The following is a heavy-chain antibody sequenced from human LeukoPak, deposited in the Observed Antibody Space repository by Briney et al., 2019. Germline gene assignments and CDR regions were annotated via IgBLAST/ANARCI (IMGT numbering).Heavy chain of an antibody. D-gene: IGHD3-16*02. CDR2: ISSSSSYI. J-gene: IGHJ4*02. CDR1: GFTFSSYS. CDR3: ARDSPVTFGGVIVLFDY. Sequence: GGSLTLSCAASGFTFSSYSTNWVRHAPGKGREWDSSISSSSSYIYYADSVKGRFTISRDNAKNSLYLQMNSLRAEATAVYYCARDSPVTFGGVIVLFDYWGQGTLVTVSS. V-gene: IGHV3-21*01.